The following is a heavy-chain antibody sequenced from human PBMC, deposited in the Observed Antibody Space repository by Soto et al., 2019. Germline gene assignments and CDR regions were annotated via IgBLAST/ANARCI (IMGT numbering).Heavy chain of an antibody. D-gene: IGHD6-13*01. Sequence: GGSLRLSCAASGFTFSSYAMSWVRQAPGKGLEWVSAISGSGGSTYYADSVKGRFTISRDNSKNTRYLQMNSLGAEDTAVYYCAKVSSSLYYFDYWGQGTLVTVSS. J-gene: IGHJ4*02. V-gene: IGHV3-23*01. CDR2: ISGSGGST. CDR3: AKVSSSLYYFDY. CDR1: GFTFSSYA.